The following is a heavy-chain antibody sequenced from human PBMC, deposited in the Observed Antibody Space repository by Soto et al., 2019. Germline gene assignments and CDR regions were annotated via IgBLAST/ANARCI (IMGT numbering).Heavy chain of an antibody. J-gene: IGHJ6*02. Sequence: PGGSLRLSCAASGFTFSSYGMHWVRQAPGKGLEWVAVIWYDGGTTDYAAPVKGRFTISRDDSKNTLYLQMNSLKTEDTAVYYCTTALRLQQFYGMDVWGQGTTVTVSS. V-gene: IGHV3-15*01. CDR3: TTALRLQQFYGMDV. CDR1: GFTFSSYG. CDR2: IWYDGGTT.